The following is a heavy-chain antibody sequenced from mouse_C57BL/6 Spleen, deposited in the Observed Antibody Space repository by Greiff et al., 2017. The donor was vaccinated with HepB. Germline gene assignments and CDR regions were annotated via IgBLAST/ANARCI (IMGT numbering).Heavy chain of an antibody. D-gene: IGHD2-3*01. Sequence: EVKLVESGEGLVKPGGSLKLSCAASGFTFSSYAMSWVRQTPEKRLEWVAYISSGGDYIYYADTVKGRFPISRDNARNTLYLQMSSLKSEDTAMYYCTRDPHDGYFDYWGQGTTLTVSS. CDR2: ISSGGDYI. CDR3: TRDPHDGYFDY. CDR1: GFTFSSYA. V-gene: IGHV5-9-1*02. J-gene: IGHJ2*01.